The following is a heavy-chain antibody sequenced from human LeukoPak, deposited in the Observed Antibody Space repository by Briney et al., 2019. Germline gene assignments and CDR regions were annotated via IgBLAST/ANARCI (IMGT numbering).Heavy chain of an antibody. J-gene: IGHJ4*02. CDR3: ARGWGEKGYCRGGTCNNPQFDY. D-gene: IGHD2-15*01. Sequence: GGSLRLSCEASGFRFSDYWMTLVRQAPGKGLEWVANIKEDGREKYYVDSVKGRFTLSKDNAKNSVYLQMNSLGAEDTAVYYCARGWGEKGYCRGGTCNNPQFDYWGQGILVTVPS. CDR2: IKEDGREK. CDR1: GFRFSDYW. V-gene: IGHV3-7*01.